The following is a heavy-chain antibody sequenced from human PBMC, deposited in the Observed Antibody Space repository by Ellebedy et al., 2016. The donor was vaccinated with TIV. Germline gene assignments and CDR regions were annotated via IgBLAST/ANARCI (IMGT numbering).Heavy chain of an antibody. CDR2: ISYDGSNK. CDR3: TRGGAMRWGIDYGDYVGPNVDSDAFDI. Sequence: GESLKISCAASGFTFSSYGMHWVRQAPGKGLEWVAVISYDGSNKYYADSVKGRFTITSDNSKNTPYLQMHSLRAEETAVYYCTRGGAMRWGIDYGDYVGPNVDSDAFDIWGQGTMVTVSS. CDR1: GFTFSSYG. V-gene: IGHV3-30*03. J-gene: IGHJ3*02. D-gene: IGHD4-17*01.